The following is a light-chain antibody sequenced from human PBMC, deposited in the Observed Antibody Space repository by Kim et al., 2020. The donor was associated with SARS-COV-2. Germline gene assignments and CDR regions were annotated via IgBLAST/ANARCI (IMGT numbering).Light chain of an antibody. CDR3: QRAGT. CDR2: KAS. J-gene: IGKJ1*01. CDR1: QSISSW. V-gene: IGKV1-5*03. Sequence: DIQMNQSPSTLSASVGDRVTITCRASQSISSWLAWYQQKPGKAPKLLIYKASSLESGVPSRFSGRGSGTEFTLTISSLQPDDFATYYCQRAGTFGQGTKVDIK.